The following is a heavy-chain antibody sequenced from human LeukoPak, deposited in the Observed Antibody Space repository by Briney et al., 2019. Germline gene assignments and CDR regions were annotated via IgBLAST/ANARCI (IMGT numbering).Heavy chain of an antibody. V-gene: IGHV3-33*01. Sequence: GGSLRLSCAASGFTFSNYGMHWVRQAPGKGLEWVAVIWYDGSNKYYAVSVKGRFTISRDNSKTTLYLQMNTLRAEDSAVYYCARESGFYWGQGTLVTVSS. CDR3: ARESGFY. CDR1: GFTFSNYG. CDR2: IWYDGSNK. J-gene: IGHJ4*02.